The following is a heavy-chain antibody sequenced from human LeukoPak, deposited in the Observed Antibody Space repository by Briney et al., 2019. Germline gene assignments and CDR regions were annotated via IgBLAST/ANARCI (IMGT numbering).Heavy chain of an antibody. Sequence: PGGSLRLSCAASGFTFSSYEMNWVRQAPGKGLEWVSYISSSGSLIYYADSVRGRFTVSRDSGKNSLYLQMNSLRAEDTAVYYCAKFYDILTGYFDYWGQGTLVTVSS. CDR3: AKFYDILTGYFDY. J-gene: IGHJ4*02. V-gene: IGHV3-48*03. D-gene: IGHD3-9*01. CDR2: ISSSGSLI. CDR1: GFTFSSYE.